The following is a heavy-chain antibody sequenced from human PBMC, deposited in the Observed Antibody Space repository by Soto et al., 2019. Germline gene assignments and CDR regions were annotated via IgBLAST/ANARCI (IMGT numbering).Heavy chain of an antibody. CDR1: GFTFSSYG. D-gene: IGHD3-3*01. J-gene: IGHJ4*02. CDR3: AKEWSATLDY. Sequence: TGGSLRLSCAASGFTFSSYGMHWVRQAPGKGLEWVAVISYDGSNKYYADSVKGRFTISRDNSKNTLYLQMNSLRAEDTAVYYCAKEWSATLDYWGQGTLVTVSS. V-gene: IGHV3-30*18. CDR2: ISYDGSNK.